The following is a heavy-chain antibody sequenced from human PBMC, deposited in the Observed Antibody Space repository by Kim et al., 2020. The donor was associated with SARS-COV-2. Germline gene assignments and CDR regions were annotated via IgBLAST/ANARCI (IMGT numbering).Heavy chain of an antibody. V-gene: IGHV4-39*01. D-gene: IGHD2-2*01. Sequence: SETLSLTCTVSGVSISTSCYYWGWLRPPPGNLLEWLGSIYSSGSTYYHPSLERRVTIPVATSKHQFSLTLSSVTAAAPALYYSPRAKYSLLSYLSYFHL. CDR2: IYSSGST. CDR3: PRAKYSLLSYLSYFHL. J-gene: IGHJ2*01. CDR1: GVSISTSCYY.